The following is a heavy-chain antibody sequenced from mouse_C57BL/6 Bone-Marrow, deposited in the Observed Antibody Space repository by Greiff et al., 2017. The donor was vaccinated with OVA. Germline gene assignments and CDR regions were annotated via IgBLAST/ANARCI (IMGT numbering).Heavy chain of an antibody. J-gene: IGHJ3*01. CDR2: IHPNSGST. CDR3: ARWNQAWFAY. CDR1: GYTFTSYW. V-gene: IGHV1-64*01. Sequence: VQLQQPGAELVKPGASVTLSCKASGYTFTSYWMHWVKQRPGQGLEWIGMIHPNSGSTNYNEKFKSKATLTVDKSSSTAYMQLSSLTSEDSAVYYCARWNQAWFAYWGQGTLVTVSA.